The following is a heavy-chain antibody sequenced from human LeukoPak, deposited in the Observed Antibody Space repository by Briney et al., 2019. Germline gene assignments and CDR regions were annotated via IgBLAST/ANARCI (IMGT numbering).Heavy chain of an antibody. CDR2: ISYDGSNK. Sequence: GGSLRLSCAASGFTFSSYAMNWVRQAPGKGLEWVAVISYDGSNKYYADSVKGRFTISRDNSKNTLYLQMNSLRAEDTAVYYCAKDQGGGGYCTNGVCDSLYYYYYGMDVWGQGTTVTVSS. V-gene: IGHV3-30*18. CDR3: AKDQGGGGYCTNGVCDSLYYYYYGMDV. CDR1: GFTFSSYA. J-gene: IGHJ6*02. D-gene: IGHD2-8*01.